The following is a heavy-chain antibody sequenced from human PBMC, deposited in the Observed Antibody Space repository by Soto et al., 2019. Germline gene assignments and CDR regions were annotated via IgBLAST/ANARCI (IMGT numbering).Heavy chain of an antibody. CDR2: ISGSDSST. Sequence: ETLSLTCTVSGGSISSYSWSWVRQAPGKGLEWVSGISGSDSSTYYADSVKGRFTISRDNSKNTLYLQMNSLRAEDTAIYYCAKRGYSSSWFLGLYAMDVWGQGTTVTVSS. J-gene: IGHJ6*02. V-gene: IGHV3-23*01. D-gene: IGHD6-13*01. CDR3: AKRGYSSSWFLGLYAMDV. CDR1: GGSISSYS.